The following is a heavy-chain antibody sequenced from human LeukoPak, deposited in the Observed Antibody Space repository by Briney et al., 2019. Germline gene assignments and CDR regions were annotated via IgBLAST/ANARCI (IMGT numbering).Heavy chain of an antibody. CDR1: GFTFSTYW. CDR3: AREVREDFWSAQDKFDY. V-gene: IGHV3-7*01. D-gene: IGHD3-3*01. J-gene: IGHJ4*02. Sequence: PGGSLRLSCAASGFTFSTYWMSWVRQAPGKGLEWVANIKQDGSEKYYVDSVKGRFTISRDNAKNSLYLQMNSLRAEDTAVYYCAREVREDFWSAQDKFDYWGQGTLVTVSS. CDR2: IKQDGSEK.